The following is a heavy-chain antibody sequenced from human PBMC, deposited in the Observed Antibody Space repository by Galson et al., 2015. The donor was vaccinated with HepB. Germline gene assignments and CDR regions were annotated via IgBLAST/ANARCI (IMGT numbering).Heavy chain of an antibody. D-gene: IGHD4-17*01. J-gene: IGHJ2*01. CDR1: GYTFSSYD. CDR2: MNPNSGST. CDR3: AKNGDYQNWYFDL. Sequence: SVKVSCKASGYTFSSYDINWVQQATGQGLEWMGWMNPNSGSTGYAQKFQGRVTMTRDTSISTAYMELSSLRSEDTAVYYCAKNGDYQNWYFDLWGRGTLVTVSS. V-gene: IGHV1-8*01.